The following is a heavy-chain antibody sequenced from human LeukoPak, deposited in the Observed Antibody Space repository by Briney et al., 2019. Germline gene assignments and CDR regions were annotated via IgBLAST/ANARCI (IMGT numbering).Heavy chain of an antibody. D-gene: IGHD4-17*01. CDR1: GGTFSSYA. CDR2: ISAYNGNT. V-gene: IGHV1-18*01. CDR3: ARDSPLYGDYVEYFQH. Sequence: ASVKVSCKASGGTFSSYAISWVRQAPGQGLEWMGWISAYNGNTNYAQKLQGRVTMTTDTSTSTAYMELRSLRSDDTAVYYCARDSPLYGDYVEYFQHWGQGTLVTVSS. J-gene: IGHJ1*01.